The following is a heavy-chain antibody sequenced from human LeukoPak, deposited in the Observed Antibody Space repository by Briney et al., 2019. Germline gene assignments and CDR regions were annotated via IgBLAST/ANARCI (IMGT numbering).Heavy chain of an antibody. D-gene: IGHD1-26*01. CDR1: GFTFSTYS. Sequence: PGGSLRLSCAAPGFTFSTYSMNWVRQAPGKGLEWVSSITSTSSYIYYADSLKGRFTISRDNAKNSLYLQLTGLRAEDTAVYFCARELHTTNSFDYWGQGTLVTVSS. J-gene: IGHJ4*02. V-gene: IGHV3-21*01. CDR2: ITSTSSYI. CDR3: ARELHTTNSFDY.